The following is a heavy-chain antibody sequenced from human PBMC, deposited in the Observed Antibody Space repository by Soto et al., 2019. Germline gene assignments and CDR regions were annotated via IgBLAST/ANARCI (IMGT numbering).Heavy chain of an antibody. V-gene: IGHV3-30*18. Sequence: QVQLVESGGGVVQPGRSLRLSCAASGFTFSSYGMHWVRQAPGKGLEWVAVISYDGSNKYYADSVKGRFTISRDNSKNTLYLQMNSLRAEDTAVYYCAKRAPAIVVPAAASFDYWGQGTLVTVSS. CDR1: GFTFSSYG. D-gene: IGHD2-2*01. CDR2: ISYDGSNK. CDR3: AKRAPAIVVPAAASFDY. J-gene: IGHJ4*02.